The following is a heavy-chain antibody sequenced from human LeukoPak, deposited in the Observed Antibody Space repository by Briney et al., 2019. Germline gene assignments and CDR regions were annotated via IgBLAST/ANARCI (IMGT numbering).Heavy chain of an antibody. CDR1: GFTFSSYS. CDR2: ISSSSSTI. V-gene: IGHV3-48*01. J-gene: IGHJ4*02. D-gene: IGHD3-10*01. Sequence: PGGSLRLSCAASGFTFSSYSMNWVRQAPGKGLEWVSYISSSSSTIYYADSVKGRFTISRDNAKNSLYLQMNSLRAEDTAVYYCARDTPQGTMVRGDPVYWGQGTLVTVSS. CDR3: ARDTPQGTMVRGDPVY.